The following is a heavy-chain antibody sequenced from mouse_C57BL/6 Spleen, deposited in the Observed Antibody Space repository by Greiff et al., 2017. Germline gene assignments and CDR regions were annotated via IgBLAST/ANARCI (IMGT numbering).Heavy chain of an antibody. CDR3: ARWVYGNPFDY. D-gene: IGHD2-1*01. CDR2: IYPRDGST. J-gene: IGHJ2*01. Sequence: QVQLKQSGPELVKPGASVKLSCKASGYTFTSYDINWVKQRPGQGLEWIGWIYPRDGSTEYNEKFKGKATLTVDTSSSTAYMELHSLTSEDSAVYFCARWVYGNPFDYWGQGTTLTVSS. V-gene: IGHV1-85*01. CDR1: GYTFTSYD.